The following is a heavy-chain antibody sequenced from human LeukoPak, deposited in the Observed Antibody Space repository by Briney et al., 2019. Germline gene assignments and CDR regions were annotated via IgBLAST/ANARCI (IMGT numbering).Heavy chain of an antibody. V-gene: IGHV4-4*02. CDR2: VHHRKNT. Sequence: PSGTLSLTCAVSGGSISSDKWWTWVRQPPGRGLEWIGEVHHRKNTNYSPSLKSRVIISVDKSKNQFSLKLSSVTAADTAVYYCARISYCGGDCNWYFDLWGRGTLVTVSS. CDR1: GGSISSDKW. CDR3: ARISYCGGDCNWYFDL. J-gene: IGHJ2*01. D-gene: IGHD2-21*02.